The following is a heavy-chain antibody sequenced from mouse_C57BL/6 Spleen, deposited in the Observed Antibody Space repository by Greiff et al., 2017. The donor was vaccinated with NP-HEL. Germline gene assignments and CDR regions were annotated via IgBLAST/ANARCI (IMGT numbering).Heavy chain of an antibody. Sequence: VQLQQSGPELVKPGASVKISCKASGYTFTDYYMNWVKQSHGKSLEWIGDINPNNGGTSYNQKFKGKATLTVDKSSSTAYMELRSLTSEDSAVYYCARVIITTVVAPFDYWGQGTTLTVSS. CDR2: INPNNGGT. CDR3: ARVIITTVVAPFDY. J-gene: IGHJ2*01. V-gene: IGHV1-26*01. D-gene: IGHD1-1*01. CDR1: GYTFTDYY.